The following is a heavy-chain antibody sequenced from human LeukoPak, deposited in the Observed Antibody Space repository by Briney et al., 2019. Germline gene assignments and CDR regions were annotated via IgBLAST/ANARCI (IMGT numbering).Heavy chain of an antibody. CDR2: ISWNSGSI. D-gene: IGHD3-3*01. CDR3: AKDFSDYDFWSGYPDY. Sequence: PGGSLRLSCAASGFTFDDYAMHWVRQAPGKGLEWVSGISWNSGSIGYADSVKGRFTISRDNSKNTLYLQMNSLRAEDTAVYYCAKDFSDYDFWSGYPDYWGQGTLVTVSS. CDR1: GFTFDDYA. J-gene: IGHJ4*02. V-gene: IGHV3-9*01.